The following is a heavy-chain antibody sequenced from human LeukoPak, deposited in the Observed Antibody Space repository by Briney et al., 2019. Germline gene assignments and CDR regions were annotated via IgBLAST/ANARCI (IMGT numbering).Heavy chain of an antibody. CDR2: IFHSGST. V-gene: IGHV4-30-2*01. CDR1: GDSISSGAYS. J-gene: IGHJ5*02. Sequence: PSETLSLTCVVSGDSISSGAYSWSWIRQPPGKGLEWIGYIFHSGSTFYNPSLKSRVTISADNSKNQFSLRLTAVTAADTAVYYCARELWFANAPGSWLDPWGQGTLVTVSS. D-gene: IGHD3-10*01. CDR3: ARELWFANAPGSWLDP.